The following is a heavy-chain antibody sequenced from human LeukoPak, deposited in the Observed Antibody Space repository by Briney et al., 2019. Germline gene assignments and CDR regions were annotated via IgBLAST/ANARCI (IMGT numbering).Heavy chain of an antibody. D-gene: IGHD2-2*01. CDR3: ARGYQLPSLEF. V-gene: IGHV3-48*03. J-gene: IGHJ4*02. CDR2: ISISGSTI. CDR1: GFNFSSYE. Sequence: PGGSLRLSCAASGFNFSSYEMNWVRQGPGKGLEWVSYISISGSTIHYAGSLKGRFTISRDNAKSSLYLQMNSLRAEDTAVYYCARGYQLPSLEFWGQGALVTVSS.